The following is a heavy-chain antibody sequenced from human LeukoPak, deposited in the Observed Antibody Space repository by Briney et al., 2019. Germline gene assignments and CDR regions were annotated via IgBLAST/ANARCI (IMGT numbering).Heavy chain of an antibody. CDR3: ATESVEMATIPLGY. D-gene: IGHD5-24*01. CDR2: ISSSSSYI. V-gene: IGHV3-21*01. J-gene: IGHJ4*02. CDR1: GFTVSSNY. Sequence: GGSLRLSCAASGFTVSSNYMSWVRQAPGKGLEWVSSISSSSSYIYYADSVKGRFTISRDNAKNSLYLQMNSLRAEDTAVYYCATESVEMATIPLGYWGQGTLVTVSS.